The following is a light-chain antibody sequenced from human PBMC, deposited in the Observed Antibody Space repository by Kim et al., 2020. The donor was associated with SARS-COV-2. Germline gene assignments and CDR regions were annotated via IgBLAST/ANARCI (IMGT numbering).Light chain of an antibody. CDR3: QQYGSSPMYS. J-gene: IGKJ2*03. CDR2: GTS. V-gene: IGKV3-20*01. Sequence: EIVLTQSPGTLSLSPGKRAALSCRASQSVSSSFLAWYQQKPGQAPRLPFFGTSNRGTGIPDRFSGSGSGTDFTLTISRLEPEDFAVYYCQQYGSSPMYSFGQGTKLEI. CDR1: QSVSSSF.